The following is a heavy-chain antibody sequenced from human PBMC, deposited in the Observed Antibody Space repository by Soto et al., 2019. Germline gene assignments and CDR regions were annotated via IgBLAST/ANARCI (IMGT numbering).Heavy chain of an antibody. J-gene: IGHJ4*02. CDR2: ISYDGSNK. CDR1: GFTFSSYG. V-gene: IGHV3-30*18. D-gene: IGHD3-22*01. CDR3: AKDRSSGYYYVDY. Sequence: QVQLVESGGGVVQPGKSLRLSCAASGFTFSSYGMHWVRQAPGKGLEWVAVISYDGSNKYYADSVKGLFTISRDNSQNTLYLQMNSLRAEDTAVYYCAKDRSSGYYYVDYWGQGTLVTVSS.